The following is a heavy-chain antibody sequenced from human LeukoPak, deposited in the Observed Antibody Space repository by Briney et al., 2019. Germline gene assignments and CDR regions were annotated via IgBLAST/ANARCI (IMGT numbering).Heavy chain of an antibody. D-gene: IGHD3-16*02. CDR3: ARLYSNYYYGMDV. CDR1: GGSISSSSYY. Sequence: PSETLSLTCTVSGGSISSSSYYWGWIRQPPGKGLEWIGSIYYSGSTYYNPSLKSRVTISVDTSKNQFSLKLSSVTAADTAVYYCARLYSNYYYGMDVWGQGTTVTVSS. J-gene: IGHJ6*02. V-gene: IGHV4-39*01. CDR2: IYYSGST.